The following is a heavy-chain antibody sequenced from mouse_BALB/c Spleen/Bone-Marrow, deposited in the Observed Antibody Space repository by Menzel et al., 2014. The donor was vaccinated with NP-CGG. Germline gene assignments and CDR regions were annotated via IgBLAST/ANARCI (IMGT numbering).Heavy chain of an antibody. CDR2: IDPANGNT. J-gene: IGHJ4*01. V-gene: IGHV14-3*02. CDR3: ARYGNYCYAMDY. Sequence: EVQLQQSGAELVKPGASVKLSCTASVFNIKDTYMHWVKQRPEQGLEWIGRIDPANGNTKYDPKFQGKATITADTSSDTAYPQLSSLTSEDTAVYYCARYGNYCYAMDYWGQGTSVTVSS. D-gene: IGHD2-10*02. CDR1: VFNIKDTY.